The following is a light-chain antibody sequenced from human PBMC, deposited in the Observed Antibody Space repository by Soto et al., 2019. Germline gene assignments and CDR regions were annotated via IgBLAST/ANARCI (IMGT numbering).Light chain of an antibody. V-gene: IGKV3D-20*02. Sequence: EIVLTHSPGTLSLSPCERATLSFSASQHVSSVYLTWYQHKPGQAPRLLIFDASSRATGIPDRFSGSGSGTDFTLIISSLDPEDFAVYYCQQRSNWPLTFGGGAKVDIK. CDR1: QHVSSVY. CDR3: QQRSNWPLT. CDR2: DAS. J-gene: IGKJ4*01.